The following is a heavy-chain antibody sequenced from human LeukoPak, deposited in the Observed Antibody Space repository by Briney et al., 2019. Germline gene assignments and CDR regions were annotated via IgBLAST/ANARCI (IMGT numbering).Heavy chain of an antibody. D-gene: IGHD3-16*01. Sequence: SETLSPTCTVSGASISDYYWSWIRQPPGKGLEWIGYIYYTGTTNYNPSLKSRVTISVATSKNQFSLKLTSVTAADPAVYYCARGHRGLGYWGQGTLVTVSS. CDR2: IYYTGTT. CDR3: ARGHRGLGY. CDR1: GASISDYY. V-gene: IGHV4-59*01. J-gene: IGHJ4*02.